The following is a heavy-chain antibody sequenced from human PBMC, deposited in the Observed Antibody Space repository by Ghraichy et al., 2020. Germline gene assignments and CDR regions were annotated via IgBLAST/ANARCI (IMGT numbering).Heavy chain of an antibody. J-gene: IGHJ4*02. D-gene: IGHD5-18*01. CDR2: ISMGSDVI. Sequence: RKGLEWLSYISMGSDVIYYADSVKGRFTISSDNAKNSLYLQMHILRAEDTAVYYCARDSGYGYSCDCWGQGTLVTV. V-gene: IGHV3-48*01. CDR3: ARDSGYGYSCDC.